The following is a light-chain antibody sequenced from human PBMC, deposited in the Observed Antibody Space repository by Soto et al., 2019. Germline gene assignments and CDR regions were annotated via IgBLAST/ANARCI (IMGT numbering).Light chain of an antibody. CDR2: AAS. CDR1: QSFSYS. V-gene: IGKV1-39*01. CDR3: QQSYSTPWT. Sequence: DIQMTQSPSSLSASVGDRVTITCQASQSFSYSLNWYQRRPGKAPKLLIYAASTLQSGAPSRFSGSGSGTEFTLTISSLQPEDFATYYCQQSYSTPWTFGQGTKVDIK. J-gene: IGKJ1*01.